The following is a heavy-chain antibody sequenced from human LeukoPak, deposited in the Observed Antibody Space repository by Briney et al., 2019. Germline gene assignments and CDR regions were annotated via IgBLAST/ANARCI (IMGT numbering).Heavy chain of an antibody. J-gene: IGHJ3*02. CDR2: ISAYNGDT. V-gene: IGHV1-18*01. Sequence: ASVKVSCKASGYTFTSYGFSWVRQAPGQGLEWMGWISAYNGDTNFAQKLQGRVTMTTDTSTSTAYMELRSLRSDDTAVYYCARDAEYSSSSPPDAFDIWGHGTMVTVSS. D-gene: IGHD6-6*01. CDR3: ARDAEYSSSSPPDAFDI. CDR1: GYTFTSYG.